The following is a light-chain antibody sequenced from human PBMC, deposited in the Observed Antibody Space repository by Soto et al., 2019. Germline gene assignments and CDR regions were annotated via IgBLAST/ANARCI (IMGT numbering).Light chain of an antibody. V-gene: IGKV3-20*01. CDR3: QQYGSSPGYT. J-gene: IGKJ2*01. CDR2: GAS. CDR1: QNVSSSY. Sequence: EIVLTHSPGTLSLSPGERATLSCRASQNVSSSYLAWYQQKPGQAPRLLIYGASGRATGIPDRFSGSGSGTDFTLTISRLEPEDFAVYYCQQYGSSPGYTFGQGTKLEIK.